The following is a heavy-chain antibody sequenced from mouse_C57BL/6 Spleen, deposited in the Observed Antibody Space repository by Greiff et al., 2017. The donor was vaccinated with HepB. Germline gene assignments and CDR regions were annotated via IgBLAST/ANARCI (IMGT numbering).Heavy chain of an antibody. CDR1: GYAFSSSW. CDR3: ASYSNLRYFDV. CDR2: IYPGDGDT. D-gene: IGHD2-5*01. V-gene: IGHV1-82*01. Sequence: VQLQQSGPELVKPGASVKISCKASGYAFSSSWMNWVKQRPGKGLEWIGRIYPGDGDTNYNGKFKGKATLTADKSSSTAYMQLSSLTSEDSAVYCCASYSNLRYFDVWGTGTTVTVSS. J-gene: IGHJ1*03.